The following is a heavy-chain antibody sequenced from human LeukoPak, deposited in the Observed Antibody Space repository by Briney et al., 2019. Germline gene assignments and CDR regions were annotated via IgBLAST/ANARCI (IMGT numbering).Heavy chain of an antibody. CDR2: INPSGGST. V-gene: IGHV1-46*01. CDR1: GYTFTSYY. D-gene: IGHD3-10*01. CDR3: ARGVRITMVRGVVGNYYYYMDV. Sequence: ASVKVSCKASGYTFTSYYMHWVRQAPGQGLEWMGIINPSGGSTSYAQKFQGRVTMTRDMSTSTVYMELSSLRSEDTAVYYCARGVRITMVRGVVGNYYYYMDVWGKGTTVTISS. J-gene: IGHJ6*03.